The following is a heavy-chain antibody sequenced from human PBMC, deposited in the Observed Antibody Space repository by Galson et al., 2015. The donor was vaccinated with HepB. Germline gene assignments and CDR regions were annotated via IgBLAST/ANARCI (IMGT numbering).Heavy chain of an antibody. D-gene: IGHD1-26*01. CDR3: TRIALSGSYWYFDY. CDR1: GFTFSSYT. Sequence: SLRLSCAASGFTFSSYTMHWVRQAPGKGLEWISYISTTSDTKFSADSVKGRFIISRDNAKNLLYLQMNSLRAEDTAVYYCTRIALSGSYWYFDYWGQGSLVTVSS. J-gene: IGHJ4*02. CDR2: ISTTSDTK. V-gene: IGHV3-48*01.